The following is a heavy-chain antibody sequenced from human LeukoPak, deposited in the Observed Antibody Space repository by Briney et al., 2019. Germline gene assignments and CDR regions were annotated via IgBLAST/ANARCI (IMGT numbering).Heavy chain of an antibody. CDR2: IYHTGST. Sequence: SETLSLTRSFSGGSLSSGDYYWSWIRQPPGKGLEWIAYIYHTGSTNYNPSLESRVTISIDTSKNQFSLKLSSVTAADTAVYYCARDPSSGWYYFDYWGQGTLVTVSS. CDR1: GGSLSSGDYY. J-gene: IGHJ4*02. V-gene: IGHV4-61*08. CDR3: ARDPSSGWYYFDY. D-gene: IGHD6-19*01.